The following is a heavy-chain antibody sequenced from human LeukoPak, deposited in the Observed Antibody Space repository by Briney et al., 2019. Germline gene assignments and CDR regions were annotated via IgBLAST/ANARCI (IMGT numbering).Heavy chain of an antibody. CDR1: GFTFSSYA. Sequence: GRSLRLSCAASGFTFSSYAMHWVRQAPGKGLEWVAVISYDGSNKYYADSVKGRFTISRDNSKNTLYLQMNSLRAEDTAVYYCSIDPRFGFGEFQMTDYWGQGTLVTVSS. V-gene: IGHV3-30*04. D-gene: IGHD3-10*01. CDR2: ISYDGSNK. CDR3: SIDPRFGFGEFQMTDY. J-gene: IGHJ4*02.